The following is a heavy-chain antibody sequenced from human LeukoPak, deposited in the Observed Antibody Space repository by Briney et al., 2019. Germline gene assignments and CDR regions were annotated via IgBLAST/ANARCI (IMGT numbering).Heavy chain of an antibody. D-gene: IGHD2-2*01. Sequence: ASVKVSCKASGYTFTSYDINWVRQATGQGLEWIGWMNPNSGNTGYAQKFQGRVTMTRNTSISTAYMELSSLRSEDTAVYYCARGRGHILGYCSSTSCYRPDYYYYMDVWGKGTTVTVSS. CDR2: MNPNSGNT. J-gene: IGHJ6*03. CDR1: GYTFTSYD. V-gene: IGHV1-8*01. CDR3: ARGRGHILGYCSSTSCYRPDYYYYMDV.